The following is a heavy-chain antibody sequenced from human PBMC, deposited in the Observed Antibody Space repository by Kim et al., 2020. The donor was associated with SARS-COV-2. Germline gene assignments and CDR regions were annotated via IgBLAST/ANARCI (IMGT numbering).Heavy chain of an antibody. D-gene: IGHD2-2*01. J-gene: IGHJ5*02. V-gene: IGHV3-21*01. CDR3: SREDIVVVPAANNWFDP. Sequence: AKGRFNISRENDKNSLYLQMNSLRAEDTAVYYCSREDIVVVPAANNWFDPWGQGTLVTVSS.